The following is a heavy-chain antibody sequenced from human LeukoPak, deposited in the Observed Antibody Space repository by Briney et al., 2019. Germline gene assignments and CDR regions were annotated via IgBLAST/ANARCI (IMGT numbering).Heavy chain of an antibody. CDR2: INPNSGGT. CDR3: ARAPPGRFLEWLPNY. J-gene: IGHJ4*02. CDR1: GYTLTSYY. V-gene: IGHV1-2*02. D-gene: IGHD3-3*01. Sequence: GASVKVSCKASGYTLTSYYMHWVRQAPGQGLEWMGWINPNSGGTNYAQKFQGRVTMSRDTSISTAYMELSRLRSDDTAVYYCARAPPGRFLEWLPNYWGQGTLVTVSS.